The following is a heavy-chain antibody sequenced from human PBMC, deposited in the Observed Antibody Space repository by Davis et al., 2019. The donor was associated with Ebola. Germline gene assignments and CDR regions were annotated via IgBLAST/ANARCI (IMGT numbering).Heavy chain of an antibody. CDR1: GYTFTSYG. V-gene: IGHV1-18*01. D-gene: IGHD5-12*01. Sequence: ASVKVSCKASGYTFTSYGISWVRQAPGQGLEWMGWISAYNGNTNYAQKLQGRVTMTTDTSTSTAYMELRSLRSDDTAVYYCARHRGVATIYGMDVWGQGTTVTVSS. CDR3: ARHRGVATIYGMDV. CDR2: ISAYNGNT. J-gene: IGHJ6*02.